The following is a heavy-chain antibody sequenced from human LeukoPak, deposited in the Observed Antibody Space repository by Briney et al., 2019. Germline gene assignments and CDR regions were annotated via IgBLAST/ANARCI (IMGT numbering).Heavy chain of an antibody. CDR3: AGHFGAWHYFDY. CDR2: IRYDGSNK. CDR1: GFTFSSYG. J-gene: IGHJ4*02. Sequence: GGSLRLSCAASGFTFSSYGMHWVRQAPGEGLEWVAFIRYDGSNKNYANSVKGRFTISRDNSKNTLYLQMNSLRGEDTAVYYCAGHFGAWHYFDYWGQGTLVTVSS. V-gene: IGHV3-30*02. D-gene: IGHD3-3*01.